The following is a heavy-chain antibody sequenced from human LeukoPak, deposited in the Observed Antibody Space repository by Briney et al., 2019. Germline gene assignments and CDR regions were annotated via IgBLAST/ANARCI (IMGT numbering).Heavy chain of an antibody. D-gene: IGHD5-18*01. V-gene: IGHV1-69*04. Sequence: SVKVSCKASGGTFSSYAISWVRQAPGQGLEWMGRIIPIFGIANYAQKFQGRVTITAAKSTSTAYMELSSLRSEDTAVYYCAREGVDTAMVNGWFDPWGQGTLVTVSS. CDR2: IIPIFGIA. CDR3: AREGVDTAMVNGWFDP. J-gene: IGHJ5*02. CDR1: GGTFSSYA.